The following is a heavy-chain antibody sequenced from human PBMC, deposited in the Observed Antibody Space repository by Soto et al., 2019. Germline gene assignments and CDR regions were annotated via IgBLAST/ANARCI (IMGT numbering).Heavy chain of an antibody. Sequence: QVQLVQSGAEVKKPGASVTVSCKASGYTFTSYDINWVRQATGQGLEWMGWMNPNSGNTGYAQKFAGRITMTRKTSISTAYMELSSLISEDTAVYYCARVYSSGWYSHLGYWGQGTLVTVSS. D-gene: IGHD6-19*01. CDR2: MNPNSGNT. J-gene: IGHJ4*02. CDR1: GYTFTSYD. CDR3: ARVYSSGWYSHLGY. V-gene: IGHV1-8*01.